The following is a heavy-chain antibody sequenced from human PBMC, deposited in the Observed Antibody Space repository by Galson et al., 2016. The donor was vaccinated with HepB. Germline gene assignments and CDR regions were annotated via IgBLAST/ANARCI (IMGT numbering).Heavy chain of an antibody. CDR1: GFTLSRYG. CDR2: ITSNGGTV. V-gene: IGHV3-48*02. J-gene: IGHJ4*02. CDR3: ARDTYAGPDY. D-gene: IGHD2-2*01. Sequence: SLRLSCAASGFTLSRYGMNWVRQAPGTGLEWVSYITSNGGTVYYADSVKRRFTISRDTAQNSLSLQMNSLRDEDTAVYYCARDTYAGPDYRGQGPLVTVSS.